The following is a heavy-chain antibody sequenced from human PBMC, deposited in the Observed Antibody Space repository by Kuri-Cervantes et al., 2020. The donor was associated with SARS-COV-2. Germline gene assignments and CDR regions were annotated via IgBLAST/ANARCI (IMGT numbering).Heavy chain of an antibody. CDR2: IYYSGST. J-gene: IGHJ5*02. V-gene: IGHV4-61*01. D-gene: IGHD6-19*01. CDR1: GGSVSSGSYY. CDR3: ARDGAGVAVAGTSNWFDP. Sequence: SETLSLTCTVSGGSVSSGSYYWSWIRQPPGKGLEWIGYIYYSGSTNYNPSLKSRVTISVDTSKNQFSLKLSSVTAADTAVYYCARDGAGVAVAGTSNWFDPRGQGTLVTVSS.